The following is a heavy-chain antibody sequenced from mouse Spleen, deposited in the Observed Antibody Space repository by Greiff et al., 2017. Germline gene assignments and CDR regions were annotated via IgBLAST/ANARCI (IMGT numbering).Heavy chain of an antibody. V-gene: IGHV5-12*02. J-gene: IGHJ4*01. CDR3: ARHEVRRGYAMDY. CDR2: ISNGGGST. Sequence: EVQLVESGGGLVQPGGSLKLSCATSGFTFSDYYMYWVRQTPEKRLEWVAYISNGGGSTYYPDTVKGRFTISRDNAKNTLYLQMSRLKSEDTAMYYCARHEVRRGYAMDYWGQGTSVTVSS. D-gene: IGHD2-14*01. CDR1: GFTFSDYY.